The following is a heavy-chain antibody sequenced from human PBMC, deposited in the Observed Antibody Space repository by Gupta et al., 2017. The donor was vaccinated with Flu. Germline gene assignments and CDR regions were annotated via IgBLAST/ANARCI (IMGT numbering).Heavy chain of an antibody. CDR2: IYYSGST. D-gene: IGHD5-24*01. V-gene: IGHV4-59*08. CDR3: ASGGSRWQSDY. Sequence: QVQLQESGPGLVKPSETLSLTCTVSGCSISSYYWSWIRQPPGKGLEWIGYIYYSGSTNYNPSLKSRVTISVDTSKNQFSLKLSSVTAADTAVYYCASGGSRWQSDYLGQGTLVPVSS. J-gene: IGHJ4*02. CDR1: GCSISSYY.